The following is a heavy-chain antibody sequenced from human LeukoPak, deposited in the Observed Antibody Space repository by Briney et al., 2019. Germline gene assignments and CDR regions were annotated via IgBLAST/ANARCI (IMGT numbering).Heavy chain of an antibody. V-gene: IGHV3-33*01. CDR2: IWYDGSNK. J-gene: IGHJ4*02. CDR1: GFTFSSDG. CDR3: ARDASGSYFNELDY. D-gene: IGHD1-26*01. Sequence: GGSLRLSCAASGFTFSSDGMHWVRQAPGKGLEWVAVIWYDGSNKYYADSVKGRFTISRDNSKNTLYLQMNSLRAEDTAVYYCARDASGSYFNELDYWGQGTLVTVSS.